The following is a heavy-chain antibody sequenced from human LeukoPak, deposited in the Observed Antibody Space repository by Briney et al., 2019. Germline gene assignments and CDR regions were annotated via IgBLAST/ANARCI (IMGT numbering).Heavy chain of an antibody. CDR1: GGTFSSYA. CDR2: IIPIFGTA. D-gene: IGHD5-12*01. V-gene: IGHV1-69*06. Sequence: LVKVSCKASGGTFSSYAISWVRQAPGQGLEWMGGIIPIFGTANYAQKFQGRVTITADKSTSTAYMELSSLRSEDTAVYYCARDLKEGYDAFDIWGQGTMVTVSS. J-gene: IGHJ3*02. CDR3: ARDLKEGYDAFDI.